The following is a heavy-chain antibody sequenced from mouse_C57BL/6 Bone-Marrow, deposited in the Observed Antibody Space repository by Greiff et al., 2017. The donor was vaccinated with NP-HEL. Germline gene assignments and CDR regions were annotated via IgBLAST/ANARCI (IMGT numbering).Heavy chain of an antibody. CDR3: ARGSYDYECAY. J-gene: IGHJ3*01. CDR2: IYPRDGST. CDR1: GYTFTSYD. V-gene: IGHV1-85*01. D-gene: IGHD2-4*01. Sequence: QVQLQQSGPELVKPGASVKLSCKASGYTFTSYDINWVKQRPGQGLEWIGWIYPRDGSTKYNEKFKGKATLTVDTFSSTAYMELHSLTSEDSAVYFCARGSYDYECAYWGQGTLVTVSA.